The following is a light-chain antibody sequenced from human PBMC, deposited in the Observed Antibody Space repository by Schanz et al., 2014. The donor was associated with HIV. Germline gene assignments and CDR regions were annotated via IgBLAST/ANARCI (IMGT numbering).Light chain of an antibody. CDR1: QSVLYSSNNKNY. CDR2: WAS. Sequence: DIVMTQSPDSLAVSLGERATIHCKSSQSVLYSSNNKNYLAWYQQKPGQSPKLLIYWASTRESGVPDRFSGSGSGTDFTLTISSLQAEDVAVYYCQQYYSTPLTFGGGTKVEI. CDR3: QQYYSTPLT. V-gene: IGKV4-1*01. J-gene: IGKJ4*01.